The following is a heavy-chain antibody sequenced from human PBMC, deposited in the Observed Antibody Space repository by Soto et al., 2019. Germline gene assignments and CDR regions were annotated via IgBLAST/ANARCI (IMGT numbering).Heavy chain of an antibody. Sequence: QVQLVESGGGVVQPGRSLRLSCAASGFTFSSYGMHWVRQAPGKGLEWVAVIWYDGSNKYYADSVKGRFTISRDNSKNXLXLQMNSLRAEDTAGYYCARDLGYCISTSCDGDTFDYWGQGTLVTVSS. CDR3: ARDLGYCISTSCDGDTFDY. CDR2: IWYDGSNK. V-gene: IGHV3-33*01. D-gene: IGHD2-2*01. J-gene: IGHJ4*02. CDR1: GFTFSSYG.